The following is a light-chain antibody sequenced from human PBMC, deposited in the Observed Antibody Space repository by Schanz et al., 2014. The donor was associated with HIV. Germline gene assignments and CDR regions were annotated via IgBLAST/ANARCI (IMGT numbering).Light chain of an antibody. J-gene: IGKJ2*01. V-gene: IGKV1-5*03. CDR3: QQSNTFPYT. CDR1: QSISSW. CDR2: EAS. Sequence: IQMTQSRSTLSASVGDRVTITCRASQSISSWLAWYQQKPGKAPKLLIYEASTLESGVPPRFSGSGSGTEFTLTITNLQPDDFATYYCQQSNTFPYTFGQGTKLEIK.